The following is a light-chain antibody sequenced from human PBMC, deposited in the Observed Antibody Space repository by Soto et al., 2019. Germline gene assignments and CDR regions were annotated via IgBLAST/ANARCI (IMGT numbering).Light chain of an antibody. J-gene: IGKJ4*01. V-gene: IGKV1-12*01. CDR1: QGISSW. Sequence: DIQMTQSQSSVSASVGDRVTITCRASQGISSWLAWYQQKPGKAPKLLIYAASSLQSGVPSRFSVSESGTDFTPTISSLQPEALATYECQQDNSFRPFTFGGGTKVEIK. CDR2: AAS. CDR3: QQDNSFRPFT.